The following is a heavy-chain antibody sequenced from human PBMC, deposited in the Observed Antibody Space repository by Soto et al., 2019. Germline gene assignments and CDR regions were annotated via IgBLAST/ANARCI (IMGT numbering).Heavy chain of an antibody. CDR2: INAGNGNT. CDR1: GYTFTTYP. CDR3: ARESRTWIPAPDF. D-gene: IGHD5-18*01. V-gene: IGHV1-3*01. J-gene: IGHJ4*02. Sequence: ASVKVSCKGSGYTFTTYPVHLVRQAPGQRLEWMGWINAGNGNTKYSQKFQGRVTITRDTSASTAYMELSSLRSEDTAVYYCARESRTWIPAPDFWGQGTLVTVSS.